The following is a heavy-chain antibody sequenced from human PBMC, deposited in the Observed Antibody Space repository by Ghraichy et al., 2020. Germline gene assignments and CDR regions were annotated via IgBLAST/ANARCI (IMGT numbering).Heavy chain of an antibody. CDR2: ISGTGGST. Sequence: GESLNISCATSGFALSNYAMSWVRQAPGKGLEWVSGISGTGGSTFYADSVKGRFTISRDNSRNKVYLQMNSLRAEDTAIYYCAKDHQFSYSSSFLDYWGQGTLVIVSS. J-gene: IGHJ4*02. CDR3: AKDHQFSYSSSFLDY. CDR1: GFALSNYA. V-gene: IGHV3-23*01. D-gene: IGHD2-2*01.